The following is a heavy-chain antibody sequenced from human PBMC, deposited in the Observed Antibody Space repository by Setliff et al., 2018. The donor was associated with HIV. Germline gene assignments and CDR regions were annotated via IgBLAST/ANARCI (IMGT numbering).Heavy chain of an antibody. D-gene: IGHD5-12*01. CDR1: GGSVSDTSYY. J-gene: IGHJ4*02. CDR2: VYYSGGT. V-gene: IGHV4-39*01. Sequence: SETLSLTCTVSGGSVSDTSYYWGWIRQPPGKGLEWLANVYYSGGTYYNPSLNSRVTISVDTSRNQFSLKLTSVTAADTALYFCARLGDSGYDSRGYFDYWGQGKLVTVSS. CDR3: ARLGDSGYDSRGYFDY.